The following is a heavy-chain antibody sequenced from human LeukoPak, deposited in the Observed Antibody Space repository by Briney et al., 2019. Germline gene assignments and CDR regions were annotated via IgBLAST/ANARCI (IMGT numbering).Heavy chain of an antibody. CDR1: NVPISSYC. D-gene: IGHD4-23*01. CDR2: MFPSGRT. J-gene: IGHJ5*02. Sequence: SETLSLTCTVSNVPISSYCCSWVRQPPGKGVEWIGFMFPSGRTHYNPSLKSRVTMSIDTSKNQLSMELSFLTAADTAVYYCATSYDGKTAPYDLWGHGTLITVSS. V-gene: IGHV4-4*08. CDR3: ATSYDGKTAPYDL.